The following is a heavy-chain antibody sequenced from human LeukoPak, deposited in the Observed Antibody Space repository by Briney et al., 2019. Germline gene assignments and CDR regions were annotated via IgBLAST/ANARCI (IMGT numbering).Heavy chain of an antibody. CDR2: IYHSGST. Sequence: SETLSLTCTVSGYSMSSAYYWGWIRQPPGKGLEWIGSIYHSGSTYYNPSLKNRVTISVDTSNNQFSLKLSSVTAADTAVYYCTRNPTGGYYYFDDWGQGMLVTVSS. V-gene: IGHV4-38-2*02. J-gene: IGHJ4*02. CDR1: GYSMSSAYY. CDR3: TRNPTGGYYYFDD. D-gene: IGHD2-8*02.